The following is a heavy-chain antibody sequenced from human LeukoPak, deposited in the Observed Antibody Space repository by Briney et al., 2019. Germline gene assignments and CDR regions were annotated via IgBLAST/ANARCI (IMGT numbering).Heavy chain of an antibody. CDR3: ARRIRFGESSKENWFDP. D-gene: IGHD3-10*01. CDR2: IYGNGDK. J-gene: IGHJ5*02. V-gene: IGHV2-5*01. CDR1: GFSLSTSAVG. Sequence: SGPTLVKPTQTLTLTCTFSGFSLSTSAVGVGWIRQPPGRALEWLALIYGNGDKCYSPSLRSRLTITKDTSKNQVVLTMTNMDPVDTATYYCARRIRFGESSKENWFDPWGQGTLVTVSS.